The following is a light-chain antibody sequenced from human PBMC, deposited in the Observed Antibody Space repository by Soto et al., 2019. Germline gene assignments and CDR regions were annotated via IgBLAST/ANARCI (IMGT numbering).Light chain of an antibody. CDR1: SSDVGTYHL. Sequence: QSALTQPASVSGSPGQSITISCTGTSSDVGTYHLVSWYQQHPGKAPQVMIYEVTKRPSGVSNRFSGSKSGNTASLTISGLQAEDEADYYCCSYAGSSTYVFGTGTKLTVL. CDR2: EVT. V-gene: IGLV2-23*02. J-gene: IGLJ1*01. CDR3: CSYAGSSTYV.